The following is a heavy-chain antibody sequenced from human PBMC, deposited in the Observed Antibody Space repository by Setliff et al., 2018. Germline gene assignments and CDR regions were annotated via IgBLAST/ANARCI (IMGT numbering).Heavy chain of an antibody. D-gene: IGHD1-7*01. CDR3: ASQGKLELRRWWFDP. CDR1: GGTFSSYA. J-gene: IGHJ5*02. Sequence: VKVSCKASGGTFSSYAISWVRQAPGQGLEWMGRIIPIFGTANYAQKFQGRVTITADKSTSTAYMELSSLRSEDTAVYYCASQGKLELRRWWFDPWGQGTLVTVSS. V-gene: IGHV1-69*06. CDR2: IIPIFGTA.